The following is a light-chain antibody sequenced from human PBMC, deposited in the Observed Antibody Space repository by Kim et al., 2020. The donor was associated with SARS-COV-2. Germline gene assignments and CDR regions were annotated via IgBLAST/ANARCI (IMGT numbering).Light chain of an antibody. CDR1: QSVLYSSNNKNY. CDR2: WAS. CDR3: QQYYSLPLT. Sequence: ATINCKSSQSVLYSSNNKNYLAWYQQKPGQPPKLLIYWASTRESGVPDRFSGSGSGTDFTLTISGLQAEDVAVYYCQQYYSLPLTFGGGTKV. J-gene: IGKJ4*01. V-gene: IGKV4-1*01.